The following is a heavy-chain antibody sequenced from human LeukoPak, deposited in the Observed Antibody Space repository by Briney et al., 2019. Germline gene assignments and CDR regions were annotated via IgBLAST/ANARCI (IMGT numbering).Heavy chain of an antibody. J-gene: IGHJ4*02. CDR2: IYYSGSI. Sequence: SETLSLTCTVSGGSISSSSYYWGWIRQPPGKGLEWIGSIYYSGSIYYNPSLMSRVTISVDTSKNQFFLKLSSVTAADTAVCYCARQGDYGDYVRYWGQGTLVTVSS. CDR3: ARQGDYGDYVRY. D-gene: IGHD4-17*01. V-gene: IGHV4-39*01. CDR1: GGSISSSSYY.